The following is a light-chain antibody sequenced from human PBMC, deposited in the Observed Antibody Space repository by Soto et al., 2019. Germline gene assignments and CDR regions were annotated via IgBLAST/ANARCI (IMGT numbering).Light chain of an antibody. Sequence: QSVVTLPPAASGTPGQRVTMSCSGGNSNIGSHTVNWYQHLTGTAPTLLIFSNNQRPSGVPARFSGSKSGTSASLAISGLQSGDEGDYYCAAWDDSLNGFYVFGTGTKVTVL. J-gene: IGLJ1*01. CDR2: SNN. CDR3: AAWDDSLNGFYV. V-gene: IGLV1-44*01. CDR1: NSNIGSHT.